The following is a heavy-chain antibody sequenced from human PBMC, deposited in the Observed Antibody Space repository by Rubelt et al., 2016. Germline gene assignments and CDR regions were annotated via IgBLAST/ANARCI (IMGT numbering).Heavy chain of an antibody. Sequence: QVQLQESGPGLVKPSETLSLTCTVSGGSISGYYWSWIRQPPGKGLEWLGYIFYSGSTNDNPSLKSRVTISVDTSKNQFSRKLSSVTAADTAVYYCARQPSSHTSGFLGGMDVWGQGTTVTVSS. CDR1: GGSISGYY. CDR3: ARQPSSHTSGFLGGMDV. CDR2: IFYSGST. D-gene: IGHD5-12*01. V-gene: IGHV4-59*08. J-gene: IGHJ6*02.